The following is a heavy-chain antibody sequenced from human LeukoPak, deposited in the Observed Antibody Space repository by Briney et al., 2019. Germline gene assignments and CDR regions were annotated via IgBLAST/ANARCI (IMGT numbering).Heavy chain of an antibody. Sequence: PPETLSLTCTVSGGSISDSGYYWGWIRQPPGKGLEWIASIHYSGSTYYNPSLKSRVTISVDTSKNQFSMKLTSVTAADTAVYYCARGLKTLYDILTGHYKGVAYFDYWGQGTLVTVSS. CDR2: IHYSGST. CDR1: GGSISDSGYY. J-gene: IGHJ4*02. CDR3: ARGLKTLYDILTGHYKGVAYFDY. V-gene: IGHV4-39*01. D-gene: IGHD3-9*01.